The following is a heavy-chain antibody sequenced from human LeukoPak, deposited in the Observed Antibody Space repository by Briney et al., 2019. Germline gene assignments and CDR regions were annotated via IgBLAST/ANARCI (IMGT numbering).Heavy chain of an antibody. Sequence: ASVKVSCKASGYTFTGYYMHWVRQAPGQGLEWMGWINPNSGGTNYAQKFQGRVTMTRDTSISTAYMELSRLRSDDTAVYYCARPKTYYYGSGSYPLDYWGQGTRVTVSS. CDR1: GYTFTGYY. J-gene: IGHJ4*02. CDR2: INPNSGGT. V-gene: IGHV1-2*02. CDR3: ARPKTYYYGSGSYPLDY. D-gene: IGHD3-10*01.